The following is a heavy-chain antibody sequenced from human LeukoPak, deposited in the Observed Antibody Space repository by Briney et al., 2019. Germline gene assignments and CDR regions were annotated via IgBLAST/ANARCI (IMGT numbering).Heavy chain of an antibody. CDR1: GFTFSGSA. CDR2: IRSKTNSYAT. CDR3: TTPGDTAMPNFDY. D-gene: IGHD5-18*01. Sequence: GGSLRLSCAAPGFTFSGSAMHWVRQASGKGLEWVGRIRSKTNSYATVYAASVKGRFTISRDDSKNTAYLQMNSLKTEDTAVYYCTTPGDTAMPNFDYWGQGTLVTVSS. J-gene: IGHJ4*02. V-gene: IGHV3-73*01.